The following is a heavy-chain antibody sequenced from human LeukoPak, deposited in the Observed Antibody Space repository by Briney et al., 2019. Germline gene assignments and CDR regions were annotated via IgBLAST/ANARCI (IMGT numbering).Heavy chain of an antibody. CDR2: IKQDGSEK. D-gene: IGHD3-10*02. V-gene: IGHV3-7*01. CDR3: AREQNGVRFNDAFDI. Sequence: GGSLRLSCAASGFTFSSYWMSWVRQAPGKGLEWVANIKQDGSEKYYVDSVKGRFTISRDNAKNSLYLQMNSLRAEDTAVYYCAREQNGVRFNDAFDIWGQGTMVTVSS. J-gene: IGHJ3*02. CDR1: GFTFSSYW.